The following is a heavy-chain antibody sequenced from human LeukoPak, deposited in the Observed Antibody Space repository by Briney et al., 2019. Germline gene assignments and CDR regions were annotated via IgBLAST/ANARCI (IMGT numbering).Heavy chain of an antibody. CDR1: GGSLSSYY. D-gene: IGHD6-13*01. J-gene: IGHJ4*02. Sequence: SETLSLTCTVSGGSLSSYYWSWIRQPGAKGLEWVGRIYTSGSTNYNPSLTSRVTMYVDTSKNQFSLKPSAVPAARAAVCYFARDISLGVSSSRNFVYWGQGTLVTVSS. CDR2: IYTSGST. CDR3: ARDISLGVSSSRNFVY. V-gene: IGHV4-4*07.